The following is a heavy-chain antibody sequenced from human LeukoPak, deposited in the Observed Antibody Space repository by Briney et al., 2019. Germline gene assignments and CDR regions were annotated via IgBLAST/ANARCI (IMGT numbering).Heavy chain of an antibody. Sequence: PGGSLRLSCATSGFTFSSYWMSWVRQAPGKGLEWVAKIKQDGSEKYYVDSVKARFTISRDNAKNSLYLQMNSLRAEDTAVYYCARDGSGWYKLDYWGQGTLVTVSS. J-gene: IGHJ4*02. CDR1: GFTFSSYW. CDR2: IKQDGSEK. D-gene: IGHD6-19*01. V-gene: IGHV3-7*03. CDR3: ARDGSGWYKLDY.